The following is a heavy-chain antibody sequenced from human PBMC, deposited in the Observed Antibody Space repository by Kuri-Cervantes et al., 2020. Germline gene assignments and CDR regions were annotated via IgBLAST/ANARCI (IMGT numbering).Heavy chain of an antibody. J-gene: IGHJ4*02. CDR2: IYYSGST. CDR3: ARATESRFCSGGSCYDY. V-gene: IGHV4-61*01. CDR1: GYSISSGYY. Sequence: GSLRLSCAVSGYSISSGYYWGWIRQPPGKGLEWIGYIYYSGSTNYNPSLKSRVTISVDTSKNQFSLKLSSVTAADTAVYYCARATESRFCSGGSCYDYWGQGTLVTVSS. D-gene: IGHD2-15*01.